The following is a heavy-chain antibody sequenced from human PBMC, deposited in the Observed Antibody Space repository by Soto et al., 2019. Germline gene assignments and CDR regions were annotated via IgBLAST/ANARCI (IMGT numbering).Heavy chain of an antibody. Sequence: ASVKVSCKASGYTFTDYYIHWVRQAPGQGLEWIGWVNPKSGGTIYAQKFQGRVTMTRDTSISTAYMELSRLRSDDTAIYYCARDFTTVSVNWFAPWGQGTLVTVSS. J-gene: IGHJ5*02. CDR1: GYTFTDYY. D-gene: IGHD6-19*01. CDR3: ARDFTTVSVNWFAP. CDR2: VNPKSGGT. V-gene: IGHV1-2*02.